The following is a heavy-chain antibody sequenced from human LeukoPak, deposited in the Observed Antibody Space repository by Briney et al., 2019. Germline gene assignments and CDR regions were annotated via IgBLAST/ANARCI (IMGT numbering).Heavy chain of an antibody. V-gene: IGHV4-34*01. CDR2: INHSGST. J-gene: IGHJ4*02. CDR3: VVTAIRIDY. Sequence: SETLSLTCAVYGGSFSGYYWSWIRQPPGKGLEWIGEINHSGSTNYNPSLKSRVTISVDTSKNQFSLKLSSVTAADTARGRGVVTAIRIDYWGQGTLVTVSS. D-gene: IGHD2-21*02. CDR1: GGSFSGYY.